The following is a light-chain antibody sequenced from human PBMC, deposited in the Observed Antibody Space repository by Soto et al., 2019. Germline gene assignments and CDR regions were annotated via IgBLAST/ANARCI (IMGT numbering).Light chain of an antibody. CDR3: QSYDSSLSALV. Sequence: QAVVTQPPSVSGAPGQRVTISCTGSSSNIGAGYDVHWYQQLPGTAPKLLIYGNSNRPSGVPDRFSGSKSGNSASLAITGLQAEDEADYYCQSYDSSLSALVFGGGTKLTVL. V-gene: IGLV1-40*01. J-gene: IGLJ2*01. CDR2: GNS. CDR1: SSNIGAGYD.